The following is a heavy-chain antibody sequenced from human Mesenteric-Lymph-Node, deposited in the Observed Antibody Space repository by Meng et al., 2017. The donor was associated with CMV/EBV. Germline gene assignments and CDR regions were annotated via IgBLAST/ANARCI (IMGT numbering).Heavy chain of an antibody. CDR2: FYGDGYT. CDR3: HGFGGYSS. Sequence: GVLKISCAVSGFSVSNNHVAWVRQAPGKGLEWVSLFYGDGYTTYADSVKGRFAISRDNSRNTVSLQMNNLRADDTAMYYCHGFGGYSSWGQGTLVTVSS. J-gene: IGHJ5*02. D-gene: IGHD1-26*01. V-gene: IGHV3-53*01. CDR1: GFSVSNNH.